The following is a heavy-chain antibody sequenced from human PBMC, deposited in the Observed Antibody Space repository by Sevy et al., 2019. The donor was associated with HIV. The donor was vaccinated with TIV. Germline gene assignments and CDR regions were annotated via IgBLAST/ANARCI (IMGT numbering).Heavy chain of an antibody. CDR3: AKRDSIDLYTGVSVFDS. Sequence: GGSLRLSCAASGFTFSNYAMNWVRQAPGKGLEWVSGISATGESTYYADSVKGHFTISRDNSRNTLYLQMNSLRAEDTVVYYCAKRDSIDLYTGVSVFDSWGLGTLVTVSS. V-gene: IGHV3-23*01. CDR2: ISATGEST. CDR1: GFTFSNYA. D-gene: IGHD3-16*02. J-gene: IGHJ4*02.